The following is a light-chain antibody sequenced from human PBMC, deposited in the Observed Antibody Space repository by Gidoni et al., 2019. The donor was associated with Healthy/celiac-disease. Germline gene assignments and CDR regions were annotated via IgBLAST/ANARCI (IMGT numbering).Light chain of an antibody. CDR3: QQRSNWRDT. J-gene: IGKJ5*01. CDR1: QSVSSY. V-gene: IGKV3-11*01. Sequence: EIVLTQSPATLSLSPGERATLSCRASQSVSSYLAWYQQKPGQAPRLLIYDASNRATGIPARFSGSGSGTDFTLTISSLEPEDFAVYYCQQRSNWRDTFXHXTRLXIK. CDR2: DAS.